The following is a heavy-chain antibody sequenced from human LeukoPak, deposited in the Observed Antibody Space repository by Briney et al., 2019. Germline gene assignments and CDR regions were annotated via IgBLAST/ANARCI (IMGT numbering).Heavy chain of an antibody. Sequence: SETLSLTCTVSGGSISSYYWSWLRQPPGKGLEWIGYIYYSGSTNYNPTLKSRVTISVDTSKNQFSLKLSSVTAADTAVYYCARLYSSSFPLYWGQGTLVTVSS. CDR3: ARLYSSSFPLY. J-gene: IGHJ4*02. CDR2: IYYSGST. CDR1: GGSISSYY. D-gene: IGHD6-6*01. V-gene: IGHV4-59*08.